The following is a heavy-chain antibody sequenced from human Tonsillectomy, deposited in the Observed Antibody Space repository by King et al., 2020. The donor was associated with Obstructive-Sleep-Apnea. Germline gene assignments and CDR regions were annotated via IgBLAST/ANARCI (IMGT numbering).Heavy chain of an antibody. D-gene: IGHD2-15*01. Sequence: VQLVESGGGVVQPGRSLRLSCAASGFTFSSYAMHWVRQAPGKGLEWVAVISYDGSNKYYADSVKGRFTISRDNSKNTVYLQMNSLRAEDTAVYYCARGEDIVVVVAATGKGDYWGQGTLVTVSS. CDR1: GFTFSSYA. V-gene: IGHV3-30*04. CDR3: ARGEDIVVVVAATGKGDY. J-gene: IGHJ4*02. CDR2: ISYDGSNK.